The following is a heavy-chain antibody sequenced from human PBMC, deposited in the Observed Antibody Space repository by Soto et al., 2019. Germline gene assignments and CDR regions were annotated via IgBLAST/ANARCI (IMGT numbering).Heavy chain of an antibody. Sequence: SETLSLTCAVYGGSFGGYYWRWIRQPPGKGLEWIGYIYYSGSTNYNPSLKSRVTISVDTSKNQFSLKLSSVTAADTAVYYCAGGYYYDSSGYYFFDYWGQGTLVTVSS. V-gene: IGHV4-59*01. CDR2: IYYSGST. J-gene: IGHJ4*02. CDR3: AGGYYYDSSGYYFFDY. D-gene: IGHD3-22*01. CDR1: GGSFGGYY.